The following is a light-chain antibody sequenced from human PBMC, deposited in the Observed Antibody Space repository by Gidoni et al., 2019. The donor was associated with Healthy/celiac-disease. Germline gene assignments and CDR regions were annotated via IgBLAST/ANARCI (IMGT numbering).Light chain of an antibody. V-gene: IGLV2-14*01. CDR2: EVS. Sequence: ALTQPASVSGSPGQSFTISCTGTSSDVGGYNYVSWYQQHPGKAPKLMIYEVSNRPSGVSNRFSGSKSGNTASLTISGLQAENEADYYCSSYTSSSTLGVFGGGTKLTVL. CDR1: SSDVGGYNY. J-gene: IGLJ3*02. CDR3: SSYTSSSTLGV.